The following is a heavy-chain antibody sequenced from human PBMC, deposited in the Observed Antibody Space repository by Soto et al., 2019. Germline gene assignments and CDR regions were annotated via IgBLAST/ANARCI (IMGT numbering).Heavy chain of an antibody. J-gene: IGHJ4*02. D-gene: IGHD3-22*01. Sequence: ASVKVSCKASGYTFTGYYTHWVRQAPGQGLEWMGWINPNSGGTNYAQKFQGRVTMTRDTSISTAYMELSRLRSDDTAVYYCARVDRDSSGYYYDYWGQGTLVTVSS. CDR2: INPNSGGT. CDR1: GYTFTGYY. CDR3: ARVDRDSSGYYYDY. V-gene: IGHV1-2*02.